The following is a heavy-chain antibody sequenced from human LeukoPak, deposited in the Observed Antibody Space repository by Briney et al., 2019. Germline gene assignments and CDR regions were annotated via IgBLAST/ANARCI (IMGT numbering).Heavy chain of an antibody. V-gene: IGHV4-59*11. CDR1: GGSISSHY. CDR2: IYYSGST. J-gene: IGHJ4*02. CDR3: ARDRREYCSDTSCYPQNYFDY. Sequence: PSETLSLTCSVSGGSISSHYWSWIRQPPGKGLEWIGYIYYSGSTKYNPSLKSRVTISVDTSKNQFSLKLSSVIAADTAVYYCARDRREYCSDTSCYPQNYFDYWGQGTLVTVSS. D-gene: IGHD2-2*01.